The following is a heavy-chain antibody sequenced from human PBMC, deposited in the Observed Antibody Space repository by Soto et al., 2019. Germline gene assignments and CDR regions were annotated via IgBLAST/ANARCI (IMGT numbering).Heavy chain of an antibody. Sequence: GGSLRLSCAASGCTFSTYTMNWVRQAPGKGLEWVSSISSASSYIYYADSGKGRFTISRDNAKTSLYLQMNSLRAEDMAVYYCARGYCSSTSCWDYWGQGTLVTVSS. D-gene: IGHD2-2*01. CDR3: ARGYCSSTSCWDY. CDR2: ISSASSYI. V-gene: IGHV3-21*01. CDR1: GCTFSTYT. J-gene: IGHJ4*02.